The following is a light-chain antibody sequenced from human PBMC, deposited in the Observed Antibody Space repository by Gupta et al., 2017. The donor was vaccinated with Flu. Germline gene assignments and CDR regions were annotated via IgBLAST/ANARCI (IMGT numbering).Light chain of an antibody. CDR1: KIGDKH. CDR2: DDS. CDR3: QVWDSTSDHPYV. J-gene: IGLJ1*01. Sequence: SYVLTQPASVSVAPGQTARAFCGGNKIGDKHLNWYHQKPGQAPVLVIYDDSDRPSGIPERFSCSNSGNTATLTINRVEAGDEADYYCQVWDSTSDHPYVFGTGTKVTVL. V-gene: IGLV3-21*02.